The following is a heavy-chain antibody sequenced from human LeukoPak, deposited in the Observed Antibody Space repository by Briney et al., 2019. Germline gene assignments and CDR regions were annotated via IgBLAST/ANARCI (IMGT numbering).Heavy chain of an antibody. CDR1: GFTFSSYW. CDR2: INSDGSST. Sequence: GGSLRLSCAASGFTFSSYWMHWVRQAPGEGLVWVSRINSDGSSTTYADFVRGRFPISRDNAKNTLYLQMNSLRVEDTAVYYCARETCIAAAGTGYYYYYMDVGGKGTTVTVS. D-gene: IGHD6-13*01. CDR3: ARETCIAAAGTGYYYYYMDV. J-gene: IGHJ6*03. V-gene: IGHV3-74*01.